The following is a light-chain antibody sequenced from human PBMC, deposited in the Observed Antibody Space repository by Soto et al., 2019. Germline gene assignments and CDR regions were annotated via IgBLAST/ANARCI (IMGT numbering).Light chain of an antibody. CDR2: GAS. Sequence: EIVLTQTPGTLSLSPGERATLSCRASQSVSSNYLAWYQQKPGQAPRLLIYGASSRATGIPDRFSGSGSATVFTLTISRLEPEDFAVYYCQRYGMSPPLTFDGGTKVEIK. CDR1: QSVSSNY. CDR3: QRYGMSPPLT. J-gene: IGKJ4*01. V-gene: IGKV3-20*01.